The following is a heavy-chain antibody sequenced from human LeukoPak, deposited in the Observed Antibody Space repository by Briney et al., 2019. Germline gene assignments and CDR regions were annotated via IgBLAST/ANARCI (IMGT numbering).Heavy chain of an antibody. V-gene: IGHV4-61*08. Sequence: SQTLSLTCTVSGNSISSGDNYWSWIRQPPGKGLEWIGFIYYSGSTNFNPSLKSRVTISVDTSKNQFSLKLSSVTAADTAMYYCASSTMRPTIFNYWGQGTLVTVSS. CDR1: GNSISSGDNY. CDR2: IYYSGST. D-gene: IGHD2-2*01. J-gene: IGHJ4*02. CDR3: ASSTMRPTIFNY.